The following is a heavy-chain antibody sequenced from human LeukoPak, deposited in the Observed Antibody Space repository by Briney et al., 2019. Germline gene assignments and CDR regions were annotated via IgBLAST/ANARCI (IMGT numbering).Heavy chain of an antibody. V-gene: IGHV3-23*01. Sequence: PGGSLRLSCAASGFTFSSYAMSWVRQAPGKGLEWVSAISGSGGSTHYADSVKGRFTISRDNAKNSLYLQMNSLRAEGTAVYYCARGVVADSTLTPIMIAFDIWGQGTMVTVSS. D-gene: IGHD3-16*01. J-gene: IGHJ3*02. CDR3: ARGVVADSTLTPIMIAFDI. CDR2: ISGSGGST. CDR1: GFTFSSYA.